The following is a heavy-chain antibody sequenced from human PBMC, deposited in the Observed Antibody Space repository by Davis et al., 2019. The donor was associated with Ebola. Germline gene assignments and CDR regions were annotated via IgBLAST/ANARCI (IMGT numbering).Heavy chain of an antibody. CDR3: ARDLEGYSSR. D-gene: IGHD6-13*01. Sequence: PGGSLRLSCAASGFTFSDYYMSWIRQAPGKGLEWVSYISSSSSYTNYAGSVKGRFTISRDNAKNSPYLQMNSLRAEDTAVYYCARDLEGYSSRWGQGTLVTVSS. V-gene: IGHV3-11*06. CDR1: GFTFSDYY. J-gene: IGHJ4*02. CDR2: ISSSSSYT.